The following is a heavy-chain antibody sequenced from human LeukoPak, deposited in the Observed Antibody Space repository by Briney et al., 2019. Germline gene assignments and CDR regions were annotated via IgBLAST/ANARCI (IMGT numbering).Heavy chain of an antibody. D-gene: IGHD3-10*01. CDR3: ARGGDMVRGVIPLDY. CDR2: INHSGST. V-gene: IGHV4-34*01. J-gene: IGHJ4*02. Sequence: PSETLSLTCAVYGGSFSGYYWSWIRQPPGKGLEWIGEINHSGSTNYNPSLKSRVTISVDTSKNQFCLKLSSVTAADTAVYYCARGGDMVRGVIPLDYWGQGTLVTVSS. CDR1: GGSFSGYY.